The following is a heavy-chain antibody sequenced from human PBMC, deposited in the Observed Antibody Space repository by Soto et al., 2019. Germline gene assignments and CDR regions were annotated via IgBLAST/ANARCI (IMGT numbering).Heavy chain of an antibody. V-gene: IGHV1-69*01. CDR2: IIPIFGTA. CDR3: AKVRYSSPMGYYYGMDV. D-gene: IGHD6-19*01. CDR1: RVAFSKFI. J-gene: IGHJ6*02. Sequence: QAQLEQSGGEVKKPGSSVKVSCKASRVAFSKFIVTWVRQAPGLGLEWVGGIIPIFGTANYAQKFQGRVTITAAESTRPCYMEVNNLRSEDTAVYYCAKVRYSSPMGYYYGMDVWGQGTTVTVSS.